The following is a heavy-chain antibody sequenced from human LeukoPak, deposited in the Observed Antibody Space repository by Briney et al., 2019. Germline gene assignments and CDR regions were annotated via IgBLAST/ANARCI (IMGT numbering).Heavy chain of an antibody. V-gene: IGHV3-23*01. Sequence: PGGSLRLSCAASGFTFSSYGMSWVRQAPGKGLEWVSAISGSGGSTYYADSVKGRFTISRDNSKNTLYLQMNSLRAEDTAVYYCAKDPELWFGESLQYYFDYWGQGTLVTVSS. D-gene: IGHD3-10*01. CDR1: GFTFSSYG. CDR2: ISGSGGST. CDR3: AKDPELWFGESLQYYFDY. J-gene: IGHJ4*02.